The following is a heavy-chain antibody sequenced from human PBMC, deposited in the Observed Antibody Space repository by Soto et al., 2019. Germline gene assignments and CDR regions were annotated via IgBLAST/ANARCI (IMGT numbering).Heavy chain of an antibody. D-gene: IGHD2-2*01. V-gene: IGHV4-59*01. J-gene: IGHJ3*02. Sequence: SETLSLTCTVSVVSISSYYWSWIRQPPGKGLEWIGYIYYSGSTNYNPSLKSRVTISVDTSKNQFSLKLSSVTAADTAVYYCARVHQHDAFDILGQGTMVTVSS. CDR2: IYYSGST. CDR3: ARVHQHDAFDI. CDR1: VVSISSYY.